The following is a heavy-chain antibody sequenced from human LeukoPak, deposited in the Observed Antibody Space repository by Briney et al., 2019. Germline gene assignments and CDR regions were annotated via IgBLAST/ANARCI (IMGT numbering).Heavy chain of an antibody. Sequence: GGSLRLSCAASGFTFSSYAMSWVRQAPGKGLEWVSAISGSGDTTYYADSVKGRFSVSRDNSKNTLYLQMNSLRAEDTAVYYCARDGGYSGYGIYHIDYWGQGTLVTVSS. CDR1: GFTFSSYA. V-gene: IGHV3-23*01. CDR2: ISGSGDTT. J-gene: IGHJ4*02. CDR3: ARDGGYSGYGIYHIDY. D-gene: IGHD5-12*01.